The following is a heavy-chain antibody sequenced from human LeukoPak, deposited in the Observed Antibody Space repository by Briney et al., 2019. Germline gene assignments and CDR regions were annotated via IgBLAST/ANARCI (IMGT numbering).Heavy chain of an antibody. CDR2: IYSGGST. Sequence: GGSLRLSCAASGFTVSSNYMSWVRQAPGKGLEWVSVIYSGGSTYYADSVKGRFTISRDNSKNTLYLQMNSLKTEDTAVYYCTTGLIAAAGLYWGQGTLVTVSS. CDR1: GFTVSSNY. CDR3: TTGLIAAAGLY. V-gene: IGHV3-66*01. D-gene: IGHD6-13*01. J-gene: IGHJ4*02.